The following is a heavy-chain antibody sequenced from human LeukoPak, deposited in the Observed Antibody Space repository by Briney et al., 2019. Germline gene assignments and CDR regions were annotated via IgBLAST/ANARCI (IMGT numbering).Heavy chain of an antibody. J-gene: IGHJ4*02. CDR3: AKDGYGDYLFDY. V-gene: IGHV3-48*02. Sequence: GESLRLSCAVSRFTLSRYSFNWVRQAPGKGLEWVSYISSSSSTISYADSVKGRFTISRDNAKNSLYLQMNSLRDEDTAVYYCAKDGYGDYLFDYWGQRTLVTVSS. CDR2: ISSSSSTI. CDR1: RFTLSRYS. D-gene: IGHD4-17*01.